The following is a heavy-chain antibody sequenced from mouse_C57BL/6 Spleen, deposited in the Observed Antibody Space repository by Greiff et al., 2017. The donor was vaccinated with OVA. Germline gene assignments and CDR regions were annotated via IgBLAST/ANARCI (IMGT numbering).Heavy chain of an antibody. CDR2: INPNNGGT. V-gene: IGHV1-22*01. J-gene: IGHJ1*03. CDR3: ARPYGSSPRWYFDV. Sequence: VQLQQSGPELVKPGASVKMSCKASGYTFTDYNMHWVKQSHGKSLEWIGYINPNNGGTSYNQKFKGKATLTVNKSSSTAYMELRSLTSEDSAVYYCARPYGSSPRWYFDVWGTGTTVTVSS. CDR1: GYTFTDYN. D-gene: IGHD1-1*01.